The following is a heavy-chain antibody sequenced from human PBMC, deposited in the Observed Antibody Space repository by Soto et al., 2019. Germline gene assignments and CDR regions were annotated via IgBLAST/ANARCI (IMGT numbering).Heavy chain of an antibody. CDR3: ARQPRGPGYGERGLYFDY. Sequence: SDTLSLTCTVSGGSTNSRSDYWGWIRQPPGKGLEWIGSVYYSGSTNDNPSLQSRVTISVDTSRNQFSLKLISVTAADTAVYFCARQPRGPGYGERGLYFDYWGQGTLVTVSS. D-gene: IGHD3-16*01. CDR1: GGSTNSRSDY. CDR2: VYYSGST. V-gene: IGHV4-39*01. J-gene: IGHJ4*02.